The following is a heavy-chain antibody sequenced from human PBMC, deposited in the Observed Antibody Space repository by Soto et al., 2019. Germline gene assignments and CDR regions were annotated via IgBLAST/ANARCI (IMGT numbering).Heavy chain of an antibody. D-gene: IGHD2-8*02. CDR3: ARDKITGLFDY. CDR2: INHSGST. J-gene: IGHJ4*02. V-gene: IGHV4-34*01. CDR1: GGSFSGYF. Sequence: PSETLSLTCAVYGGSFSGYFWSWIRQPPGKGLDWIGEINHSGSTNYNPSLKSRVTISVDTSKNQFSLKLTSVTAADTAVYYCARDKITGLFDYWGQGTLVTAPQ.